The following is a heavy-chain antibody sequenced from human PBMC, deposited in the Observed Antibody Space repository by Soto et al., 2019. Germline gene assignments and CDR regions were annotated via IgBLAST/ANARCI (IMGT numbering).Heavy chain of an antibody. CDR3: ARGETAMVTGDYYYYGMDV. D-gene: IGHD5-18*01. Sequence: AAVKVSCKASGYTVTSYGSSCVRQAPGQVLEWMGWISAYNGNTNYAQKLQGRVTMTTDTSTSTAYMELRSLRSDDTAVCYCARGETAMVTGDYYYYGMDVWGQGTTVTVSS. CDR1: GYTVTSYG. J-gene: IGHJ6*02. V-gene: IGHV1-18*04. CDR2: ISAYNGNT.